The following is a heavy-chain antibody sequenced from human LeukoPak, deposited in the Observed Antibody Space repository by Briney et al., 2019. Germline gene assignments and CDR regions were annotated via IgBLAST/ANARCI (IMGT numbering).Heavy chain of an antibody. Sequence: GESLKISCKGSGYSFTSYWIGWVRQMPGKGLEWMGIIYPGDSDTRYSPSFQGQVTISADKSISTAYLQWSSLKASDTAMYYCARRGYCSSTSCSEDELGYWGQGTLVTVSS. J-gene: IGHJ4*02. D-gene: IGHD2-2*01. CDR1: GYSFTSYW. CDR2: IYPGDSDT. CDR3: ARRGYCSSTSCSEDELGY. V-gene: IGHV5-51*01.